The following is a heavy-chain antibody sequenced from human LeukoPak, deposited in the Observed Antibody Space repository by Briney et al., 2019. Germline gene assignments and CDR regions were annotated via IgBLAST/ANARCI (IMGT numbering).Heavy chain of an antibody. Sequence: SETLSLTCTVSGNSFGNYYWSWIRQPAGKGLGWIGRIYTSGTTTYNPSLKSRVTMSVDTSKNQFSLKLSSLTAADTAMYYCARREPHGDYGGKIRYYYYMDVWGKGTTITISS. CDR1: GNSFGNYY. V-gene: IGHV4-4*07. J-gene: IGHJ6*03. CDR2: IYTSGTT. D-gene: IGHD4-23*01. CDR3: ARREPHGDYGGKIRYYYYMDV.